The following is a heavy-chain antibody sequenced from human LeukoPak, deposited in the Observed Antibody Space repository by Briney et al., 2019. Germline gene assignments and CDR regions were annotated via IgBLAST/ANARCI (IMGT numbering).Heavy chain of an antibody. Sequence: GGSLRLSCAASGFTFSSYAMHWVRQAPGKGLEWVAVISYDGSNKYYADSVKGRFTISRDNSKNSLYLQMNSLRAEDTAVYYCARYYYASAFDYWGQGTLVTVSS. CDR3: ARYYYASAFDY. J-gene: IGHJ4*02. CDR2: ISYDGSNK. CDR1: GFTFSSYA. V-gene: IGHV3-30*04. D-gene: IGHD3-10*01.